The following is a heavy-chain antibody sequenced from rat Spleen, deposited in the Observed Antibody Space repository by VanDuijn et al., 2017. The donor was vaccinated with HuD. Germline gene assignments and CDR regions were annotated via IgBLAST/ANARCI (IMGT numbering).Heavy chain of an antibody. J-gene: IGHJ2*01. Sequence: QVQLKESGPGLVQPSQTLSLTCTVSGFSLTSYHVSWVRQPPGKGLEWMGVIWTGGNTAYNSLLKSRLSITRDTSKNQVFLKMNSLQTDDTGTYYCTRENGGLPVAYWGQGVMVTVSS. V-gene: IGHV2-43*01. CDR1: GFSLTSYH. CDR2: IWTGGNT. CDR3: TRENGGLPVAY. D-gene: IGHD1-11*01.